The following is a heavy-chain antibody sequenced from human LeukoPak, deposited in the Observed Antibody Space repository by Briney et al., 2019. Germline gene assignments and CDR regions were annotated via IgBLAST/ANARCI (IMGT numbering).Heavy chain of an antibody. CDR3: TRYSGRAYYFDY. CDR1: GYTFTSYA. Sequence: ASVKVSCKASGYTFTSYAMHWVRQAPGQRLEWVGWINAGNGNTKYSQKFQGRVTITRDTSASTAYMELSSLRSEDTAVYYCTRYSGRAYYFDYWGQGTLVTVSS. V-gene: IGHV1-3*01. J-gene: IGHJ4*02. D-gene: IGHD3-10*01. CDR2: INAGNGNT.